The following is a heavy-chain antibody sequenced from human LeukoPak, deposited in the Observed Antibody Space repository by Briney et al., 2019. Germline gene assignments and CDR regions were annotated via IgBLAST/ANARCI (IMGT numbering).Heavy chain of an antibody. Sequence: ASVKVSCKASGYTFTSYYLYWVRQAPGQGLEWMGVINPNGGSTTSAQKFQGRVTMTRDTSTSTVYMELRSLRSDDTAVYYCARDKDPTVFDSWGQGTLVTVSS. J-gene: IGHJ4*02. CDR1: GYTFTSYY. CDR3: ARDKDPTVFDS. CDR2: INPNGGST. V-gene: IGHV1-46*01.